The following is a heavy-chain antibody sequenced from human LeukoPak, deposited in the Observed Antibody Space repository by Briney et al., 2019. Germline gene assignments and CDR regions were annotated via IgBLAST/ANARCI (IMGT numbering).Heavy chain of an antibody. Sequence: TGGSLRLSCAASVFTFSTYSMSWVRQAPGKGLEWVSTISGSGGDTFYADSVKGRFTVSRDNSRSTVYLQMNSLRAEDTAVYFCARFYSYGDYWGQGTLVTVSS. CDR3: ARFYSYGDY. CDR1: VFTFSTYS. D-gene: IGHD5-18*01. CDR2: ISGSGGDT. V-gene: IGHV3-23*01. J-gene: IGHJ4*02.